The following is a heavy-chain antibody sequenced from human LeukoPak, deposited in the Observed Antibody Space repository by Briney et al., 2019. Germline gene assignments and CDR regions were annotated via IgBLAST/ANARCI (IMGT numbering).Heavy chain of an antibody. CDR1: GYTFTGYY. Sequence: ASVKVSCKASGYTFTGYYMHWVRQAPGQGLEWMGWINPNSGGTNYAQKFQGWVTMTRDTPISTAYMELSRLRSDDTAVYYCARSNYDNDAFDIWGQGTMVTVSS. V-gene: IGHV1-2*04. D-gene: IGHD3-22*01. J-gene: IGHJ3*02. CDR2: INPNSGGT. CDR3: ARSNYDNDAFDI.